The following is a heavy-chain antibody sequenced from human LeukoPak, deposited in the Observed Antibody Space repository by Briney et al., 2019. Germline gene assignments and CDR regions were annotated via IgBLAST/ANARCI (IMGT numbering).Heavy chain of an antibody. J-gene: IGHJ4*02. Sequence: GGSLRLSCAASGFTFSSYAMHWVRQAPGKGLEWVAVISYDGSNKYYADSVKGRFTISRDNSKNTLYLQMNNLRAEDTAVYYCARKRHDYGDAFDYWGQGTLVTVSS. CDR2: ISYDGSNK. V-gene: IGHV3-30*04. D-gene: IGHD4-17*01. CDR3: ARKRHDYGDAFDY. CDR1: GFTFSSYA.